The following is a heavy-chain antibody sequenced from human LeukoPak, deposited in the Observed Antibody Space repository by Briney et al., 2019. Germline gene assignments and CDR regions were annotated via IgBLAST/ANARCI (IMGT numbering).Heavy chain of an antibody. J-gene: IGHJ4*02. V-gene: IGHV4-4*07. CDR3: ARVGGSSRNFDY. D-gene: IGHD2-2*01. CDR2: IFSRGII. CDR1: GASISSDF. Sequence: SETLSHTCNVSGASISSDFWSWIRQPAGKGLEWVGRIFSRGIITYNPSLKSRLTMSVDTAKNQFSLNLSSVTAADTAVYYCARVGGSSRNFDYWGQGTLVTVSS.